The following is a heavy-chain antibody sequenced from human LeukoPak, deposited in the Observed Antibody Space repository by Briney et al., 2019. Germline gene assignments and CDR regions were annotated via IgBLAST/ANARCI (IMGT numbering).Heavy chain of an antibody. CDR1: GGSFSGYY. Sequence: PSETLSLTCAVYGGSFSGYYWSWIRQPPGKGLEWVSSISSSSSYIYYADSVKGRFTISRDNAKNSLYLQMNSLRAEDTAVYYCARDLVDCSGGSCYGDYWGQGTLVTVSS. CDR2: ISSSSSYI. D-gene: IGHD2-15*01. J-gene: IGHJ4*02. CDR3: ARDLVDCSGGSCYGDY. V-gene: IGHV3-21*01.